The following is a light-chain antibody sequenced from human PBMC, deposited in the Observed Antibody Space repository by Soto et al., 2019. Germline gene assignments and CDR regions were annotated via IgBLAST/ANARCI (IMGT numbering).Light chain of an antibody. CDR2: GAS. Sequence: EIVLTQSPGTLSLSPGERATLSCRASHSFSSNQLAWYQQKPGQAPRLLIYGASNRATGIPDRFRGSGSGTDFTLTISRLEPEDFAVYYCQYYGSSPTTFGQGTKVDIK. CDR1: HSFSSNQ. CDR3: QYYGSSPTT. V-gene: IGKV3-20*01. J-gene: IGKJ1*01.